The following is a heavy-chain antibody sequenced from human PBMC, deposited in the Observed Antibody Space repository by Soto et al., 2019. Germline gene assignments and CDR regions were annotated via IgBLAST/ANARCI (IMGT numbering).Heavy chain of an antibody. CDR1: GFTFSSYG. CDR2: ISYDGSNK. Sequence: PGGSLRLSCAASGFTFSSYGMHWVRQAPGKGLEWVAVISYDGSNKYYADSVKGRFTISRDNSKNTLYLQMNSLRAEDTAVYYCAKDLYQYYYDSSGYYRGYYYYGMDVWGQGTTVTVSS. J-gene: IGHJ6*02. CDR3: AKDLYQYYYDSSGYYRGYYYYGMDV. V-gene: IGHV3-30*18. D-gene: IGHD3-22*01.